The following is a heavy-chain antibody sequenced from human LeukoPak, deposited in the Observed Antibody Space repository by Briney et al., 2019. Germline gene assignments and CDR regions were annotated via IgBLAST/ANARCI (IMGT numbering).Heavy chain of an antibody. V-gene: IGHV3-74*01. D-gene: IGHD1-26*01. CDR2: INSDGSIT. CDR1: GFTISSYW. CDR3: ARDQNTGSSYENFFEY. J-gene: IGHJ4*02. Sequence: GGSRRLSCAASGFTISSYWMHWVRQAPGKGLVWVSRINSDGSITSYADSVKGRFTISRDNAKNTLYLQKNSLRAEDTSVYYCARDQNTGSSYENFFEYWGQGSLVSVSS.